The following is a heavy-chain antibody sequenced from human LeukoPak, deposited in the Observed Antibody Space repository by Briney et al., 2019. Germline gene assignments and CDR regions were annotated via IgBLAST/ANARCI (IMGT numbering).Heavy chain of an antibody. Sequence: AGGSLRLSCAASGFTFSIYWVHWVRQAPGKGLVWVSSINSDGSSTSYAVSVKGRFTISRDNAKNTLYLQMNSLRAEDTAVYYCARDLTYCSGGSCHPSPIDFWGQGTLVTVSS. J-gene: IGHJ4*02. V-gene: IGHV3-74*01. D-gene: IGHD2-15*01. CDR1: GFTFSIYW. CDR3: ARDLTYCSGGSCHPSPIDF. CDR2: INSDGSST.